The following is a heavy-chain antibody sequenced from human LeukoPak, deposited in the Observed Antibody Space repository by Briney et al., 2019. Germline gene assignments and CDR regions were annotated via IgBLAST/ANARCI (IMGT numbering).Heavy chain of an antibody. D-gene: IGHD2-2*01. Sequence: SETLSLTCAVYGGSFSGYYWSWIRQPPGKGLEWIGEINHSGSTNYNPSLKSRVTISVDTSKNQFSPKLSSVTAADTAVYYCARSRWVSSIHGYYFDYWGQGTLVTVSS. J-gene: IGHJ4*02. CDR1: GGSFSGYY. V-gene: IGHV4-34*01. CDR3: ARSRWVSSIHGYYFDY. CDR2: INHSGST.